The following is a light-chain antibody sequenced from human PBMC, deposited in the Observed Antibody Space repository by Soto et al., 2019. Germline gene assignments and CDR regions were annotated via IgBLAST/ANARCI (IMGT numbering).Light chain of an antibody. J-gene: IGKJ4*01. CDR2: GAS. CDR3: QQYNNWPPLT. CDR1: QSVSSN. V-gene: IGKV3-15*01. Sequence: EIVMTQSPATLSVSPGERATLSCRASQSVSSNVAWYQQNPGQAPRLLIYGASTRATGIPARFSGSGSGTEFTLTISRLQSEDFAVYYCQQYNNWPPLTFGGGTKVEIK.